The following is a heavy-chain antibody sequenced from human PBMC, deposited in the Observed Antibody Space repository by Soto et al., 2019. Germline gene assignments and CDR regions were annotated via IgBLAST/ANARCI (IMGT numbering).Heavy chain of an antibody. CDR3: ARDAEPYYDILTGYLAGFDP. D-gene: IGHD3-9*01. J-gene: IGHJ5*02. Sequence: QVQLQESGPGLVKPSETLSLTCTVSGGSVSSGSYYWSWIRQPPGKGLEWIGYIYYSGSTNYNPSLQSRVTISVDTSKNQFSLKLSSVTAADTAVYYCARDAEPYYDILTGYLAGFDPWGQGTLVTVSS. V-gene: IGHV4-61*01. CDR2: IYYSGST. CDR1: GGSVSSGSYY.